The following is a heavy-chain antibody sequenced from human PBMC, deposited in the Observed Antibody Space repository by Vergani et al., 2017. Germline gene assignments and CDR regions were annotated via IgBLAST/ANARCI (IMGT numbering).Heavy chain of an antibody. CDR3: ARLGGEGAVGY. D-gene: IGHD3-16*01. J-gene: IGHJ4*02. V-gene: IGHV4-39*01. CDR2: IYYSGGT. Sequence: QLQLQESGPGLVKPSETLSLTCTVSGGSISSSSYYWGWIRQPPGKGLEWIGSIYYSGGTYYNPSLKSRVTISVDTSKNQFSLKLSSVNAADTAVYYCARLGGEGAVGYWGQGTLVTVSS. CDR1: GGSISSSSYY.